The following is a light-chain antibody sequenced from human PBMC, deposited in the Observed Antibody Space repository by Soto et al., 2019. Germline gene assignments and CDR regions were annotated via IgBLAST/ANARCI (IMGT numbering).Light chain of an antibody. V-gene: IGKV4-1*01. J-gene: IGKJ2*01. CDR3: HQYYTTPQT. CDR1: QSVLDNSTNKSY. CDR2: WAS. Sequence: VLTQSPSSLAVSLGERATVNCRSSQSVLDNSTNKSYLASYQKKPGHPPKLLVHWASVREAGVPDRFSGGGSGTDFTLTISSLQAEDVAVYYCHQYYTTPQTFGQGTQLEIK.